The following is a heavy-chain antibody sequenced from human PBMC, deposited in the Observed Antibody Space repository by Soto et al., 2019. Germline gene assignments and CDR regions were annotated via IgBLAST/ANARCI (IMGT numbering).Heavy chain of an antibody. CDR2: IYYSGST. CDR3: ARDTADSNWNPLYYFDY. D-gene: IGHD1-20*01. Sequence: SETLSLTCTVSGGSISSGGYYWSWIRQHPGKGLEWIGYIYYSGSTYYNPSLRSRVTISVDTSKNQFSLKLSSVTAADTAVYYCARDTADSNWNPLYYFDYWGQGTLVTV. CDR1: GGSISSGGYY. J-gene: IGHJ4*02. V-gene: IGHV4-31*03.